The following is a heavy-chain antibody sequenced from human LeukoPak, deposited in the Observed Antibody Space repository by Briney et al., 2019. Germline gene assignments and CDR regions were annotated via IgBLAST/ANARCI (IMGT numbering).Heavy chain of an antibody. CDR2: INPNSGGT. CDR1: GYTFTGYY. Sequence: ASVKVSCKASGYTFTGYYMHWVRQAPGQGLEWMGWINPNSGGTNYAQKFQGRVTMTRDTSISTAYMELSRLRSDDTAVYYCARDVFDIVVVVAASRCYYGMDVWGQGTTVTVSS. D-gene: IGHD2-15*01. J-gene: IGHJ6*02. V-gene: IGHV1-2*02. CDR3: ARDVFDIVVVVAASRCYYGMDV.